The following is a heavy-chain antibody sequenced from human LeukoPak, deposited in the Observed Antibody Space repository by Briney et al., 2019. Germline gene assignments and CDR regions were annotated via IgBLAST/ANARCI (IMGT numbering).Heavy chain of an antibody. D-gene: IGHD6-19*01. Sequence: GGSLRLSCAASGFTFSIYWMHWVRQAPGKGLVWVSRISSEGSSTTYADSVKGRFTISRDNTKDTLYLQMNSLRAEDTAVYYCARGSGSFDYWGQGTLVTVSS. J-gene: IGHJ4*02. V-gene: IGHV3-74*01. CDR1: GFTFSIYW. CDR3: ARGSGSFDY. CDR2: ISSEGSST.